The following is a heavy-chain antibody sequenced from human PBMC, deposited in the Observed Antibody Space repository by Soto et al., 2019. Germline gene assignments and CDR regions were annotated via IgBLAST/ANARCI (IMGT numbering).Heavy chain of an antibody. V-gene: IGHV4-31*01. CDR1: GGSISSGDYY. D-gene: IGHD6-6*01. Sequence: QVQLQESGPGLVKPSQTLSLTCTVPGGSISSGDYYWSWIRQHPGKGLEWIGHIYNSGSTYYNPSLKRLVTTAVDSSTNQCTPKLNSVTAADSAVYYCARVSYSSSPRYYYYGMDVWGQGTTVTVSS. J-gene: IGHJ6*02. CDR2: IYNSGST. CDR3: ARVSYSSSPRYYYYGMDV.